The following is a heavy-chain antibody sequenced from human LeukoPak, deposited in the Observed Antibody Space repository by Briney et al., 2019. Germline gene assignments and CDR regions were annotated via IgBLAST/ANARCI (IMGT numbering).Heavy chain of an antibody. CDR3: ARAENGYSSSWSYSYYYYMDV. V-gene: IGHV3-21*01. CDR2: ISSSSSYI. Sequence: GGSLRLSCADSGLTISNNWMSWVRQAPGKGLEWVSSISSSSSYIYYADSVKGRFTISRDNAKKSLYLQMNSLRAEDTAVYYCARAENGYSSSWSYSYYYYMDVWGKGTTVTVSS. J-gene: IGHJ6*03. D-gene: IGHD6-13*01. CDR1: GLTISNNW.